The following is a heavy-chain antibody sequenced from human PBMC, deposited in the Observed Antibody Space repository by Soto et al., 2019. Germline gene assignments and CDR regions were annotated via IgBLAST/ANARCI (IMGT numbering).Heavy chain of an antibody. CDR3: ARPSGSYGDYAWSLSY. CDR2: VSAYTGHT. J-gene: IGHJ4*02. D-gene: IGHD4-17*01. CDR1: GYTFSGYA. Sequence: QVQLVQSGAEVKKPGASVKVSCEASGYTFSGYAIAWVRQSPGQGLEWMGWVSAYTGHTDYAQNLQGRVSMTTDTSTSTAYMELRSLTSDDTAVYYCARPSGSYGDYAWSLSYWGQGTLVTVSS. V-gene: IGHV1-18*01.